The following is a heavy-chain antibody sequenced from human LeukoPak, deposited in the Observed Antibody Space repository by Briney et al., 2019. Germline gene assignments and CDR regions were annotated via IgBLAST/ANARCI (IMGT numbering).Heavy chain of an antibody. V-gene: IGHV1-69*13. J-gene: IGHJ4*02. CDR1: GGTFSSYA. D-gene: IGHD2-15*01. Sequence: ASVKVSCKASGGTFSSYAISWVRQAPGQGLEWMGGIIPISGTANYAQKFQGRVTITADESTSTAYMELSSLRSEDTAVYYCARVSGSGSPFDYWGQGTLVTVSS. CDR2: IIPISGTA. CDR3: ARVSGSGSPFDY.